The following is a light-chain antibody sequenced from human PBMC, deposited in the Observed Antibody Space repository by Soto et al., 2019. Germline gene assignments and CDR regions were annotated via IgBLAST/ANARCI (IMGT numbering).Light chain of an antibody. CDR1: SSNIGAGYD. CDR2: ANN. J-gene: IGLJ1*01. CDR3: QSYDFGLSAHNYV. V-gene: IGLV1-40*01. Sequence: QSVLTQSPSVSGAPGRRVTISCTGSSSNIGAGYDVHWYQQFPGTAPRLLIYANNNRPSGVPDRFSGSKSGTSASLAITGLQADDEAEYYCQSYDFGLSAHNYVFGTGTKVTVL.